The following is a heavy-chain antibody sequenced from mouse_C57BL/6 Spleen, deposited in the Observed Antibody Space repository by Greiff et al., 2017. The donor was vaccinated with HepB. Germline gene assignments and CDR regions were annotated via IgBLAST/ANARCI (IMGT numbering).Heavy chain of an antibody. J-gene: IGHJ4*01. CDR2: ISSGSSTI. D-gene: IGHD2-4*01. V-gene: IGHV5-17*01. CDR3: ARLGLRRAMDY. Sequence: DVQLQESGGGLVKPGGSLKLSCAASGFTFSDYGMHWVRQAPEKGLEWVAYISSGSSTIYYADTVKGRFTISRDNAKNTLFLQMTSLRSEDTAMYYCARLGLRRAMDYWGQGTSVTVSS. CDR1: GFTFSDYG.